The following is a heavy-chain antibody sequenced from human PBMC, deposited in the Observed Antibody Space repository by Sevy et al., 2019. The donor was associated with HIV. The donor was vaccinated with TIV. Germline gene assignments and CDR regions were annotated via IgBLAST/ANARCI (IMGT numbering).Heavy chain of an antibody. J-gene: IGHJ4*02. D-gene: IGHD3-3*01. V-gene: IGHV3-23*01. Sequence: GESLKISCAASGFTFSSYDMSWVRQAPGKGLEWVSAISGSGGITYYADSVKGRFTISRDNSKNTLYLQMNSLRAEDTAVYYCGTMGGYDFWSGPLYYFDYWGQGTLVTVSS. CDR2: ISGSGGIT. CDR1: GFTFSSYD. CDR3: GTMGGYDFWSGPLYYFDY.